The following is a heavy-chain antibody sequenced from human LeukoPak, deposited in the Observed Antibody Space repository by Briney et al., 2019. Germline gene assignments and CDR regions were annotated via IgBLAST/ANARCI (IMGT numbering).Heavy chain of an antibody. CDR1: GYTFTGYY. D-gene: IGHD6-19*01. CDR3: ARRTVAVAGTNYFDY. V-gene: IGHV1-2*02. J-gene: IGHJ4*02. CDR2: INPNSGGT. Sequence: ASVKVSCKASGYTFTGYYMHWVRQAPGQGPEWMGWINPNSGGTNYAQKFQGRVTMTRDTSISTAYMELSRLRSDDTAVYYCARRTVAVAGTNYFDYWGQGTLVTVSS.